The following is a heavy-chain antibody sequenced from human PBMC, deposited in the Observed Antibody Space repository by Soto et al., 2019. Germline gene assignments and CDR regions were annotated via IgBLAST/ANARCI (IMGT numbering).Heavy chain of an antibody. V-gene: IGHV6-1*01. CDR1: GDSLSSNSAA. Sequence: QTLSLTCSLTGDSLSSNSAAWNWIRQSPSRGLEWLGRTYYRSKWYNDYAVSVKSRITINPDTSKKQFSLQLNSVTPEDTAVYYCARDLDTAMVFGMDVWGQGTTVTVSS. CDR2: TYYRSKWYN. J-gene: IGHJ6*02. D-gene: IGHD5-18*01. CDR3: ARDLDTAMVFGMDV.